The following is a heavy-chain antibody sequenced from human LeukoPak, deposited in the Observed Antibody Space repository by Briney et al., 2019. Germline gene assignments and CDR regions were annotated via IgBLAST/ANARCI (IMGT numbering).Heavy chain of an antibody. V-gene: IGHV4-34*01. CDR3: ARGYIRSSSGWKGNWFDP. D-gene: IGHD6-19*01. J-gene: IGHJ5*02. CDR2: INHSGST. Sequence: PSETLSLTCAVYGGSFSGYYWSWFRQPPGKGLEWIGEINHSGSTNYNPSLKSRVTISVDTSKNQFSLKLSSVTAADTAVYYCARGYIRSSSGWKGNWFDPWGQGTLVTVSS. CDR1: GGSFSGYY.